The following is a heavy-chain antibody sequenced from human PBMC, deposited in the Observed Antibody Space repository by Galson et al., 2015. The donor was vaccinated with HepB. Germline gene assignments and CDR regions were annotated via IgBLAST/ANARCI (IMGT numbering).Heavy chain of an antibody. Sequence: SVKVSCKASGGTFSSYAISWVRQAPGQGLEWMGGIIPIFGTANYAQKFQGRVTMTRDTSTSTVYMELSSLRSEDTAVYYCARDSVGVVIFDYWGQGTLVTVSS. D-gene: IGHD3-3*01. V-gene: IGHV1-69*05. CDR1: GGTFSSYA. J-gene: IGHJ4*02. CDR2: IIPIFGTA. CDR3: ARDSVGVVIFDY.